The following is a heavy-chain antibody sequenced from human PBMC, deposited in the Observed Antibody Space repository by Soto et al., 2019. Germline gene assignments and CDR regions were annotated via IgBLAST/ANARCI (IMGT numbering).Heavy chain of an antibody. D-gene: IGHD2-15*01. V-gene: IGHV3-30-3*01. CDR1: GFTFRDFP. Sequence: GGSLRLSCAASGFTFRDFPMYWVRQAPGKGLEWVAFISGDGFTKYYTDSVKGRFTISRDSSNDALFLQMDSLRPDDTAVYYCSKRRGGGFFEYWGQGTMVTVSS. CDR3: SKRRGGGFFEY. J-gene: IGHJ4*02. CDR2: ISGDGFTK.